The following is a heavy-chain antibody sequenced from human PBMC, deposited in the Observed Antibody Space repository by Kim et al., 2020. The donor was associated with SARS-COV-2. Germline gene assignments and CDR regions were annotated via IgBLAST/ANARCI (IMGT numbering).Heavy chain of an antibody. Sequence: ASVKVSCKASGYTFTGYYMHWVRQAPGQGLEWMGWINPNSGGTNYAQKFQGRVTMTRDTSISTAYMELSRLRSDDTAVYYCAIGLLWFGEFQDAFDIWGQGTMVTVSS. CDR3: AIGLLWFGEFQDAFDI. CDR1: GYTFTGYY. J-gene: IGHJ3*02. V-gene: IGHV1-2*02. D-gene: IGHD3-10*01. CDR2: INPNSGGT.